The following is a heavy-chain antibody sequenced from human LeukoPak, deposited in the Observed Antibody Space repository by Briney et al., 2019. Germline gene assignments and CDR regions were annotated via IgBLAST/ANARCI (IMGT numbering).Heavy chain of an antibody. Sequence: KPSETLSLTCAVYGGSFSGYYWSWIRQPPGKGLEWIGEINHSGSTYYNPSLKSRVTISVDTSKNQFSLKLSCVTAEDTAVYCCARRVVGATWMVFDYWGQGTLVTVSS. CDR3: ARRVVGATWMVFDY. D-gene: IGHD1-26*01. CDR2: INHSGST. CDR1: GGSFSGYY. V-gene: IGHV4-34*01. J-gene: IGHJ4*02.